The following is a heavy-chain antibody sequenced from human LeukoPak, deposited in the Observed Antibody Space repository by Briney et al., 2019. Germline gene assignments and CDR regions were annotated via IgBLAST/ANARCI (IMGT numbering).Heavy chain of an antibody. Sequence: SVKGSCKAFGGTFRSHGFSWVGQAPGERVEWVGGIIPIFGATNYAEKFQGRVTITTDDSTSTGYMELSSLTSEDTAVYYCARRWPHSSGYYLFDYWGQGTLVTVSS. V-gene: IGHV1-69*05. CDR3: ARRWPHSSGYYLFDY. J-gene: IGHJ4*02. CDR2: IIPIFGAT. D-gene: IGHD3-22*01. CDR1: GGTFRSHG.